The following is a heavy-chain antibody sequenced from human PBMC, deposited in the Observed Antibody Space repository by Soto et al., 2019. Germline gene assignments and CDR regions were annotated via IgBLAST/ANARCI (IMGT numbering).Heavy chain of an antibody. CDR1: GFTFGTYE. D-gene: IGHD1-26*01. Sequence: XGSLRLSFAASGFTFGTYEMNWVRRAPGKGLEWLSYISSSSSVIKYADSVEGRFTISRDNAKNSLYLQMYSLRAEDTAFYYCARGRNIVGPTGGGLDIWGQGTMVTVSS. V-gene: IGHV3-48*03. CDR3: ARGRNIVGPTGGGLDI. J-gene: IGHJ3*02. CDR2: ISSSSSVI.